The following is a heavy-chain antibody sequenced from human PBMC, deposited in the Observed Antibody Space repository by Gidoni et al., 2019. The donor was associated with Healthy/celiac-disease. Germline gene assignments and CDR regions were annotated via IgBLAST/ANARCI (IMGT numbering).Heavy chain of an antibody. CDR2: ST. Sequence: STYYNPSLKSRVTISVDTSKNQFSLKLSSVTAADTAVYYCARGGKQWLFPPNDWFDPWGQGTLVTVSS. CDR3: ARGGKQWLFPPNDWFDP. D-gene: IGHD6-19*01. V-gene: IGHV4-31*02. J-gene: IGHJ5*02.